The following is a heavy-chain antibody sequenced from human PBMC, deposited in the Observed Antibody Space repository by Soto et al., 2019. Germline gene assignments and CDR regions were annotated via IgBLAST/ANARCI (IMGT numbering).Heavy chain of an antibody. D-gene: IGHD6-13*01. CDR2: IYPGDSDT. V-gene: IGHV5-51*01. CDR3: ARTAAAGKYYYGVDV. J-gene: IGHJ6*02. Sequence: LGESLKISCKGSGYSFTSYWIGGVRQMPGKGLEWMGIIYPGDSDTRYSPSFQGQVTISADKSISTAYLQWSSLKASDTAIYYCARTAAAGKYYYGVDVWGQGTTVTVSS. CDR1: GYSFTSYW.